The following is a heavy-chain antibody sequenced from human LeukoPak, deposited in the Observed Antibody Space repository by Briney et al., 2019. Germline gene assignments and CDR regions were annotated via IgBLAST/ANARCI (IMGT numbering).Heavy chain of an antibody. J-gene: IGHJ3*02. Sequence: SETLSLTCTVSGGSISSSSYYWGWIRQPPGKGLEWIVSIYYSGSTYYNPSLKSRVTISVDTSKNQFSLKLSSVTAADTAVYYCARLVVYCSSTSCYAGAFDIWGQGTMVTVSS. V-gene: IGHV4-39*01. CDR3: ARLVVYCSSTSCYAGAFDI. CDR1: GGSISSSSYY. CDR2: IYYSGST. D-gene: IGHD2-2*01.